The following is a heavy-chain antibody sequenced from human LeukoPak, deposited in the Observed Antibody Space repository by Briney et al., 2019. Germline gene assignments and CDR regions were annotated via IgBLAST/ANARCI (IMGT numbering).Heavy chain of an antibody. V-gene: IGHV3-33*01. J-gene: IGHJ4*02. Sequence: GRSLRLSCAASGFTFSSYGMPWVRQAPGKGLEWVAVIWYDGSNKYYADSVKGRFTISRDNSKNTLYLQMNSLRAEDTAVYYCGRHGDGATIEYWGQGTLVTVSS. D-gene: IGHD1-26*01. CDR3: GRHGDGATIEY. CDR2: IWYDGSNK. CDR1: GFTFSSYG.